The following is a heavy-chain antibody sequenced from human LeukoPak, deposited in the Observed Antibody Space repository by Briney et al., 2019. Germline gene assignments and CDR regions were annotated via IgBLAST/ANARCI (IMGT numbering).Heavy chain of an antibody. V-gene: IGHV1-2*02. CDR2: LNPNDGDT. J-gene: IGHJ4*02. Sequence: GASVKVSCKASGYTVTEYYMHWVRQAPGQGFEWMGWLNPNDGDTNYAQKFQGRVTMTRDTSISTAHMEVSRLRSDDTAVYYCARANFLYCSSSTCLFDYWGQGTLVTVSS. CDR3: ARANFLYCSSSTCLFDY. D-gene: IGHD2-2*01. CDR1: GYTVTEYY.